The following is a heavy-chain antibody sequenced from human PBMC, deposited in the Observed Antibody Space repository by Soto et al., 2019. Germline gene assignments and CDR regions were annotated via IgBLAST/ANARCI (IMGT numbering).Heavy chain of an antibody. D-gene: IGHD5-12*01. V-gene: IGHV1-69*13. CDR1: GGTFSCYT. Sequence: SVKSSCKASGGTFSCYTISSSRQDPGQGLERMGGMIPIFGTANYAQKFQSRVTITADESTSTAYMELSSLRSADAAVYYRAKDSGDGYPIGFDYWGQGTLVTVSS. CDR2: MIPIFGTA. CDR3: AKDSGDGYPIGFDY. J-gene: IGHJ4*02.